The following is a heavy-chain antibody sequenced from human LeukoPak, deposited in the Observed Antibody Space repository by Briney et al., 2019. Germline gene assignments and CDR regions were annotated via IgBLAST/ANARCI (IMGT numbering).Heavy chain of an antibody. CDR2: IIPIFGTA. CDR1: GGTFSSYA. V-gene: IGHV1-69*13. Sequence: SVKVSCKASGGTFSSYAISWVRQAPGQGLEWMGGIIPIFGTANYAQKLQGRVTITADESTSTAYMELSSLRSEDTAVYYCARGVWAYGDYGSTDYYYYMDVWGKGTTVTVSS. J-gene: IGHJ6*03. CDR3: ARGVWAYGDYGSTDYYYYMDV. D-gene: IGHD4-17*01.